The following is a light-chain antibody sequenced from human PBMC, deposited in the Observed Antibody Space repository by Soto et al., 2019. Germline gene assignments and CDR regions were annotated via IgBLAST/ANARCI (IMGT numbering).Light chain of an antibody. CDR1: QSVLYSSNNKNY. CDR3: HQYYTPPPT. V-gene: IGKV4-1*01. J-gene: IGKJ3*01. Sequence: DIMMTQSPDSLAVSLGERATINCKSSQSVLYSSNNKNYLAWYQQKPGQPPKLLIYWASTRESGVPDRFSGSGSGTDFTLTISSLQAEDVAVYYCHQYYTPPPTFGPGTKVEIK. CDR2: WAS.